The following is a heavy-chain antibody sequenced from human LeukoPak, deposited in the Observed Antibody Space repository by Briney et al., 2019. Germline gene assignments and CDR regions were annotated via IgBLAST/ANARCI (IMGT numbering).Heavy chain of an antibody. J-gene: IGHJ6*02. CDR1: GYTLTELS. Sequence: ASVKVSCKVSGYTLTELSMHWVRQAPGKGLEWMGGFDPEDGETIYAQKFQGRVTMTEDTSTDTAYMELGSLRSEDTAVYYCATPIGPAGTNYYYYGMDVWGQGTTVTVSS. D-gene: IGHD1/OR15-1a*01. CDR3: ATPIGPAGTNYYYYGMDV. V-gene: IGHV1-24*01. CDR2: FDPEDGET.